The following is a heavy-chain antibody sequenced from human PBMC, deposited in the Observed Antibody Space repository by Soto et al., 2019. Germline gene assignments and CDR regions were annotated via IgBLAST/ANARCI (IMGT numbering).Heavy chain of an antibody. CDR3: ARESIAVAGLIHY. V-gene: IGHV3-30-3*01. CDR2: ISYDGSNR. CDR1: GFTFSSYA. D-gene: IGHD6-19*01. Sequence: PGGSLRLSCAASGFTFSSYAMHWVRQAPGKGLEWVAVISYDGSNRYYADSVKGRFTISRDNSKNTLYLQMNSLRAEDTAVYYCARESIAVAGLIHYWGQGTLVTVSS. J-gene: IGHJ4*02.